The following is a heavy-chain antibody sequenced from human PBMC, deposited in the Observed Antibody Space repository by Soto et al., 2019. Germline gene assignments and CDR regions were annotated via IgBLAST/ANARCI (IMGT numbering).Heavy chain of an antibody. CDR1: GGTFSSYA. CDR2: IIPIFGTA. D-gene: IGHD2-8*01. V-gene: IGHV1-69*13. Sequence: SVKVSCKASGGTFSSYAISWVRQAPGQGLEWMGGIIPIFGTANYAQKFQGRVAITADESTDTVYMELSRLRSEDTAVYFCARVRCFNGLCHTADYGMDVWGQGTTVTVSS. CDR3: ARVRCFNGLCHTADYGMDV. J-gene: IGHJ6*02.